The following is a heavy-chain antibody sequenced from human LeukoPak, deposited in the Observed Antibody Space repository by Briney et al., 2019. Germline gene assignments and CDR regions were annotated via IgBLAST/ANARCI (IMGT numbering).Heavy chain of an antibody. D-gene: IGHD3-16*02. J-gene: IGHJ4*02. Sequence: ASVKVSCKASGYTFTSYGISWVRQAPGQGLEWMGRIIPILGIANYAQKFQGRATITADKSTSTAYMELSSLRSEDTAVYYCARATYDYVWGSYHFDYWGQGTLVTVSS. CDR1: GYTFTSYG. CDR2: IIPILGIA. CDR3: ARATYDYVWGSYHFDY. V-gene: IGHV1-69*04.